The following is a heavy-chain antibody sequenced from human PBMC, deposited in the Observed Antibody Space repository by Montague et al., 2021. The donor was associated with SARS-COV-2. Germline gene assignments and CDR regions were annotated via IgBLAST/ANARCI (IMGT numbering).Heavy chain of an antibody. D-gene: IGHD3-10*01. Sequence: SETLSLTCAVYGGTFSGYYWTWTRQAPGKGLEWIGEITHRGSTTYNPSLESRVTISVDTSKKQFSLKLRSVTAADTAVYYCARWISRLRGVDEWGQGTLVTVSS. V-gene: IGHV4-34*01. J-gene: IGHJ4*02. CDR2: ITHRGST. CDR1: GGTFSGYY. CDR3: ARWISRLRGVDE.